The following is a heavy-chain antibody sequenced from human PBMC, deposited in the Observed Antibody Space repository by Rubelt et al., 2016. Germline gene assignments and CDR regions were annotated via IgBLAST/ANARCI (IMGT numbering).Heavy chain of an antibody. CDR2: ISGSSGTI. Sequence: SYGMHWVRQAPGKGLEWVSYISGSSGTIYYADSVEGRFTISRDNAKNSLYLQMNSLRDDDTAVYYCARANGMDVWGQGTTVTVSS. CDR3: ARANGMDV. J-gene: IGHJ6*02. V-gene: IGHV3-48*02. CDR1: SYG.